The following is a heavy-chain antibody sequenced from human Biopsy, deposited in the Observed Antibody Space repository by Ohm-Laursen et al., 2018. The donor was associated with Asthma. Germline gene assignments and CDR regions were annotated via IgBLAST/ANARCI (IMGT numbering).Heavy chain of an antibody. Sequence: SLRLSRSASGFTFDEYTMHWVRQAPGKGLEWVSGISWNSATIGYADSVEGRFTISRDNAKNSVFLHMDSLRPEDTAFYYCAKVRSDWVITESFDYWGQGVLVTVSS. CDR2: ISWNSATI. J-gene: IGHJ4*02. CDR3: AKVRSDWVITESFDY. D-gene: IGHD3-22*01. V-gene: IGHV3-9*01. CDR1: GFTFDEYT.